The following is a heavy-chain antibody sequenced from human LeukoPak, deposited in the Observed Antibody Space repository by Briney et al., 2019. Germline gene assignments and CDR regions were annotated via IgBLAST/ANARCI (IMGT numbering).Heavy chain of an antibody. Sequence: GGSLRLSCAASGFTFSSYAMSWVRQALGKGLEWVSAISGSGSSTYYANSVKGRFTISRDNSKNTLYLQVNSLRAEDTAVYYCASHCSGGSCYFWGQGTLVSVSS. J-gene: IGHJ4*02. D-gene: IGHD2-15*01. CDR2: ISGSGSST. CDR3: ASHCSGGSCYF. V-gene: IGHV3-23*01. CDR1: GFTFSSYA.